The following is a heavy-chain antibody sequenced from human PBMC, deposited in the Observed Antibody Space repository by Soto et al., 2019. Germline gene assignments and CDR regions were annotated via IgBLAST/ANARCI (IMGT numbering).Heavy chain of an antibody. J-gene: IGHJ4*02. V-gene: IGHV1-69*13. D-gene: IGHD3-22*01. CDR1: GGTFSSYA. CDR2: IIPIFGTA. CDR3: ARDSNVWTLTYYYDSSGYYQPFSMDY. Sequence: ASVKVSCQASGGTFSSYAISWVRQAPGQGLEWMGGIIPIFGTANYAQKFQGRVTITADESTSTAYMELSSLRSEDTAVYYCARDSNVWTLTYYYDSSGYYQPFSMDYWGQGTLVTVSS.